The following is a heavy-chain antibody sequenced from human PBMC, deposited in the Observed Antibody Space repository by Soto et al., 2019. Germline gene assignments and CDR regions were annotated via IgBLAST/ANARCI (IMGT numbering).Heavy chain of an antibody. V-gene: IGHV4-4*07. Sequence: SETVSLRGSVSCGSRSELGWSWIRKAAGKVVEWMGRVYDTXTSDYNPSLRSGIAMSVDISKKTFSLRLRSVTAADKGVYYCFRDGSKTLRDCFDPRGQGILVTVSS. CDR1: CGSRSELG. J-gene: IGHJ5*02. CDR3: FRDGSKTLRDCFDP. CDR2: VYDTXTS. D-gene: IGHD4-17*01.